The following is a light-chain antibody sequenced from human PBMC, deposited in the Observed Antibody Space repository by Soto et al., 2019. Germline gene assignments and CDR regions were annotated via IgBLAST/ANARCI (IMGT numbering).Light chain of an antibody. J-gene: IGKJ1*01. Sequence: EIVLTQSPGTLSLSPGERATLSCRASQSVSSSYLAWYQQKPGQAPRLLIYGASSRATGIPDRFSGSGSGTDFNLTISRLEPEDFEVYYCQQYGSSPTWTFGQGTKVEIK. CDR3: QQYGSSPTWT. CDR2: GAS. V-gene: IGKV3-20*01. CDR1: QSVSSSY.